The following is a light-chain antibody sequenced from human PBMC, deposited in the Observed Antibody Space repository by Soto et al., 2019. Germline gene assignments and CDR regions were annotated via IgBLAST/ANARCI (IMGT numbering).Light chain of an antibody. CDR1: SSNIGSYT. CDR2: SNH. J-gene: IGLJ1*01. CDR3: AAWDDSLNGSV. Sequence: QSVLTQPPSASGTPGQTVTVSCSGSSSNIGSYTVNWYQQLPGTAPKLVIYSNHQRPSGVPDRFSGSKSGTVASLAISGLQSEDEADYYCAAWDDSLNGSVFGSGTKLTVL. V-gene: IGLV1-44*01.